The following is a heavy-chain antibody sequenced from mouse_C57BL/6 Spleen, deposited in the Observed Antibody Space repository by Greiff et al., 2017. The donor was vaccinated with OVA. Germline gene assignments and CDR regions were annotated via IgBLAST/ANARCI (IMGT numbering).Heavy chain of an antibody. D-gene: IGHD2-4*01. CDR1: GFSLTSYA. J-gene: IGHJ4*01. CDR2: IWTGGGT. CDR3: AIIYYDYLYAMDY. V-gene: IGHV2-9-1*01. Sequence: VQRVESGPGLVAPSQSLSITCTVSGFSLTSYAISWVRQPPGKGLEWLGVIWTGGGTNYNSALKSRLSISKDNSKSQVFLKMNSLQTDDTARYYCAIIYYDYLYAMDYWGQGTSVTVSS.